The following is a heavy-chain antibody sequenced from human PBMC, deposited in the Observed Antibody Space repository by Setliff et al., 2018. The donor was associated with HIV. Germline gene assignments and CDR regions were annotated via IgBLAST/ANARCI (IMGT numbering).Heavy chain of an antibody. V-gene: IGHV4-4*08. J-gene: IGHJ6*03. Sequence: KPSETLSLTCTVSGDSISSYYWSWIRQPPGKGLEWIGYIYTSGITDYNPSLKSRVTISGDTSKNQFSLKLSSVTAADTAVYYCARDRRGYYYGSGSCYMDVWGTGTMVTVSS. CDR3: ARDRRGYYYGSGSCYMDV. CDR2: IYTSGIT. CDR1: GDSISSYY. D-gene: IGHD3-10*01.